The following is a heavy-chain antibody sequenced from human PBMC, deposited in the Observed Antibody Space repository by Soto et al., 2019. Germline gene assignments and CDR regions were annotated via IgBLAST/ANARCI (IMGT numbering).Heavy chain of an antibody. D-gene: IGHD3-3*01. V-gene: IGHV1-58*02. CDR2: IVVGSGNT. CDR3: AASPDYDFWSGYPDAFDI. J-gene: IGHJ3*02. CDR1: GFTFTSSA. Sequence: EASVKVSCKASGFTFTSSAMQWVRQARGQRLEWTGWIVVGSGNTNYAQKFQERVTITRDMSTSTAYMELSSLRSEDTAVYYCAASPDYDFWSGYPDAFDIWGQGTMVTVS.